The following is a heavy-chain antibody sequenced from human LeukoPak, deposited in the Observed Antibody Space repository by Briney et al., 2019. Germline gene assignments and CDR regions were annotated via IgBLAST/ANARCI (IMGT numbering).Heavy chain of an antibody. CDR1: GGSFSGYY. D-gene: IGHD1-1*01. Sequence: SETLSLTGAVYGGSFSGYYWSWIRQPPGKGLEWIGYIYDSGSTNYNPSLKSRVTISVDTSKNQFSLKLSSVTAADTAVYYCARVGGTNYYYYGMDVWGQGTTVTVSS. CDR2: IYDSGST. CDR3: ARVGGTNYYYYGMDV. V-gene: IGHV4-59*01. J-gene: IGHJ6*02.